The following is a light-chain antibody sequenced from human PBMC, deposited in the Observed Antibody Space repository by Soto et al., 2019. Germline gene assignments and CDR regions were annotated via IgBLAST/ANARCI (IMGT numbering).Light chain of an antibody. J-gene: IGKJ2*01. CDR1: QSISSY. CDR3: QQSYSTPFA. CDR2: AAS. Sequence: DIHMTQSPSSLSASVGDSVTITCRASQSISSYLNWYQQKPGKAPKVLISAASSLQSGVPSRFSGSGSGTDFTLTMSSLQPADFATYYCQQSYSTPFAFGQGTKLEIK. V-gene: IGKV1-39*01.